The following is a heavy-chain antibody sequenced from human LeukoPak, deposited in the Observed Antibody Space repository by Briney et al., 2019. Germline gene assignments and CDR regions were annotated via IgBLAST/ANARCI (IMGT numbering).Heavy chain of an antibody. CDR2: ISGSGGST. CDR3: ARDAYSGSYCFDY. D-gene: IGHD1-26*01. J-gene: IGHJ4*02. V-gene: IGHV3-23*01. Sequence: GGSPRLSCAASGFTFSSYAMSWVRQAPGKGLEWVSAISGSGGSTYYADSVKGRFTISRDNSKNTLYLQMNSLRAEDTAVYYCARDAYSGSYCFDYWGQGTLVTVSS. CDR1: GFTFSSYA.